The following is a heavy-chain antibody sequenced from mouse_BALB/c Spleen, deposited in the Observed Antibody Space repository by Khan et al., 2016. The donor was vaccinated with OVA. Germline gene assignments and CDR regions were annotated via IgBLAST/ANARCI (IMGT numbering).Heavy chain of an antibody. CDR1: GFTFTDYY. J-gene: IGHJ1*01. D-gene: IGHD1-3*01. CDR2: IRNKANGYTT. Sequence: EVELVESGGGLVQPGGSLRLPCATSGFTFTDYYMSWVRHPPGKALEWLGFIRNKANGYTTEYSASVKGRFNFSQDNSQNILSLQMNTLRPEDSATYYCASGTASGRVYCYSNVWGAGTTVTGSS. CDR3: ASGTASGRVYCYSNV. V-gene: IGHV7-3*02.